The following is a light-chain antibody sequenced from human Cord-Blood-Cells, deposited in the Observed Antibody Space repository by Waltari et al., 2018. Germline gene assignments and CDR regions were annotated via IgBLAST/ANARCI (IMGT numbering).Light chain of an antibody. V-gene: IGKV1-33*01. Sequence: DIQMTQSPSSLSASVADRVTLTCQASQDISNYLNWYQQKPGKAPKLLIYDASNLETGVPSRFSGSGSGTDFTFTISSLQPEDIATYYCQQYDNLPLTFGGGTKVEIK. CDR3: QQYDNLPLT. J-gene: IGKJ4*01. CDR1: QDISNY. CDR2: DAS.